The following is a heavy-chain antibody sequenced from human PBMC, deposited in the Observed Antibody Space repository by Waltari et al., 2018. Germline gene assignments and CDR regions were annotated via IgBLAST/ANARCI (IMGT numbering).Heavy chain of an antibody. D-gene: IGHD6-13*01. CDR3: ARDGAAAGTWYYYYMDV. V-gene: IGHV1-2*02. Sequence: QVQLVQSGAEVKKPGASVKVSCKASGYTFTGYYMHWVRQAQGQGLEWMGWINPNSGGTNYAQKFQGRVTMTRDTSISTAYMELSRLRSDDTAVYYCARDGAAAGTWYYYYMDVWGKGTTVTISS. CDR1: GYTFTGYY. J-gene: IGHJ6*03. CDR2: INPNSGGT.